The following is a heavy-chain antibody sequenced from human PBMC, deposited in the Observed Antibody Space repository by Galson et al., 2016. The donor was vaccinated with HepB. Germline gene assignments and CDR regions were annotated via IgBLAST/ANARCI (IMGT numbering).Heavy chain of an antibody. V-gene: IGHV1-3*01. CDR3: ARGFRIAADY. D-gene: IGHD6-13*01. CDR2: IDAGDVNA. J-gene: IGHJ4*03. CDR1: GYRFSDYA. Sequence: SVKVSCKASGYRFSDYAMHWVRQAPGQSLEWMGWIDAGDVNAEYSEKFQGRVTISRDTSATTVSMELSSLRNEDTAMYYCARGFRIAADYWGQGTTVTVSS.